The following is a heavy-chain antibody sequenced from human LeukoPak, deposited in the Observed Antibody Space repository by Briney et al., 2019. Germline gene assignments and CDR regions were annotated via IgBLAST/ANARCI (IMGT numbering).Heavy chain of an antibody. CDR1: GFTFSSYE. D-gene: IGHD5-24*01. CDR2: IRQDGNEK. Sequence: GGSLRLSCAASGFTFSSYEMNWVRQAPGKGLEWVANIRQDGNEKYYVDSVKGRFTISRDNAKNSLYLQMNSLRAEDTAVYYCAREGVGNNVHWYFDLWGRGTLVTVSS. J-gene: IGHJ2*01. V-gene: IGHV3-7*01. CDR3: AREGVGNNVHWYFDL.